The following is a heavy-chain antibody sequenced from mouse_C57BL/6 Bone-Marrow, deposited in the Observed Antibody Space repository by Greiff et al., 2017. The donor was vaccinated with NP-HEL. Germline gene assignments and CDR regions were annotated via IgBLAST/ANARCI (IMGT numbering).Heavy chain of an antibody. CDR2: IDPNSGGT. CDR1: GYTFPSYW. Sequence: QVQLQQPGAELVKPGASVKLSCKASGYTFPSYWMHWVKQRPERGLEWIGRIDPNSGGTKYNEKFKSKATLTVDKPSSTDYMQLSSLTCEDAAVFYCARRGYGNYLFAYWGQGTLVTVSA. J-gene: IGHJ3*01. V-gene: IGHV1-72*01. D-gene: IGHD2-10*02. CDR3: ARRGYGNYLFAY.